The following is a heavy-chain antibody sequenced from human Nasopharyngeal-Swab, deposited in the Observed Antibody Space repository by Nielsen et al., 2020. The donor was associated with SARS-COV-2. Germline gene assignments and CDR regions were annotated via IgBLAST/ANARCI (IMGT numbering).Heavy chain of an antibody. CDR3: ARSSITMIVVVTHFDY. J-gene: IGHJ4*02. D-gene: IGHD3-22*01. CDR1: GGSISSGGYY. V-gene: IGHV4-31*03. Sequence: SGTLSLTCTVSGGSISSGGYYWSWIRQRPGKGREWIGYIYYSGSTYYNPSLKSRVTISVDTSKNQFSLKLSSVTAADTAVYYCARSSITMIVVVTHFDYWGQGTLVTVSS. CDR2: IYYSGST.